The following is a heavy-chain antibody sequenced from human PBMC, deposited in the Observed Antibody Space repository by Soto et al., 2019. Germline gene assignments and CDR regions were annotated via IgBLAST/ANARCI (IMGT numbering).Heavy chain of an antibody. CDR1: GGSFSGYY. D-gene: IGHD3-22*01. V-gene: IGHV4-34*01. J-gene: IGHJ4*02. CDR3: AMGSDSSGYYDY. CDR2: INHSGST. Sequence: SETLSLTCAVYGGSFSGYYWSWIRQPPGKGLEWIGEINHSGSTNYNPSLKSRVTISVDTSKNQFSLKLSSVTAADTAVYYCAMGSDSSGYYDYWGQGTLVTVSS.